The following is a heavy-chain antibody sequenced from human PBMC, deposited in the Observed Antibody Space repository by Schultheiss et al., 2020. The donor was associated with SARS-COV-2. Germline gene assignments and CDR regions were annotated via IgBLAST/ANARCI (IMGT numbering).Heavy chain of an antibody. CDR1: GGSISSGDYY. V-gene: IGHV4-61*02. D-gene: IGHD2-15*01. CDR2: IYTSGST. J-gene: IGHJ4*02. CDR3: ARGPPCSGGSCE. Sequence: SETLSLTCTVSGGSISSGDYYWSCIRQPAGKGLEWIGRIYTSGSTNYNPSLKSRVTMSVDTSKNQFSLKLSSFTAADTAVYYCARGPPCSGGSCEWGQGTLGTGSS.